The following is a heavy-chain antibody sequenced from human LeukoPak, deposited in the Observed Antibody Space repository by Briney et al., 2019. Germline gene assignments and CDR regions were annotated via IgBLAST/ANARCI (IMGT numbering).Heavy chain of an antibody. D-gene: IGHD2-2*01. V-gene: IGHV3-23*01. CDR3: AKGTLGYCTSNRCYPFDS. Sequence: GGSLRLSCTASGFTFSLYAMSWVRQAPGKGLEWISGITGEGAHTWYADSVKGRFTISRDNSKTTMFLQMNSLRAEDTAVYFCAKGTLGYCTSNRCYPFDSWGQGTLVTVPS. CDR1: GFTFSLYA. J-gene: IGHJ4*02. CDR2: ITGEGAHT.